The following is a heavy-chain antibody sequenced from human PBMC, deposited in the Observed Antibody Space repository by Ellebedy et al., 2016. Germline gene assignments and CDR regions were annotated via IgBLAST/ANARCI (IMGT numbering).Heavy chain of an antibody. D-gene: IGHD7-27*01. CDR1: GYNFATYW. J-gene: IGHJ4*02. CDR2: IYPDDSDT. CDR3: AAYTKWGTTYYFDY. V-gene: IGHV5-51*01. Sequence: GESLKISCKGSGYNFATYWIAWVRQMPGKGLEWMGIIYPDDSDTTYSPSFQGQVTISVDKSINTDFLVWSSLKASDTAMYYCAAYTKWGTTYYFDYWGQGTLVTVSS.